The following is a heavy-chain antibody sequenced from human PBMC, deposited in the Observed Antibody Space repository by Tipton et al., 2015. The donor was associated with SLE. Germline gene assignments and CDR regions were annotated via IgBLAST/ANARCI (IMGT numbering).Heavy chain of an antibody. J-gene: IGHJ4*02. CDR1: GDSITSGGYS. CDR2: VYRSGST. Sequence: TLSLTCTISGDSITSGGYSWAWIRQPPGKGLEWIGYVYRSGSTFYSPSLKSRLTISVDTSKNQFSLRLSSVTAADTAVYYCAVGHTSSFDYWGQGTLVTVSS. V-gene: IGHV4-30-2*01. D-gene: IGHD2-2*01. CDR3: AVGHTSSFDY.